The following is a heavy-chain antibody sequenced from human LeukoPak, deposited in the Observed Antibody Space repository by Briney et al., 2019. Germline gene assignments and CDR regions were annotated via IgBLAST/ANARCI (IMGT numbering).Heavy chain of an antibody. CDR1: GGSISSYY. J-gene: IGHJ3*02. Sequence: SETLSLTCTVSGGSISSYYWSWIRQPPGKGLEWIGYIYYCGSTNYNPSLKSRVTISVDTSKNQFSLKLSSVTAADTAVYYCARRVEGAFDIWGQGTMVTVSS. V-gene: IGHV4-59*08. D-gene: IGHD2-15*01. CDR2: IYYCGST. CDR3: ARRVEGAFDI.